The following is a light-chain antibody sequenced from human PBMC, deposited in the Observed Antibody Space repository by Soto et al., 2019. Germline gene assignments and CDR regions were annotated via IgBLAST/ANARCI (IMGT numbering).Light chain of an antibody. Sequence: EIVLTQSPGTLSLSPGERATLSCRASQSVSSIYIAWFQRKPGQAPRLLIYGTSNRATGIPDRFSGSGSGTDFTLTISRLEPEDFAVYYCQQYGTSPITFGQGTRLEIK. CDR2: GTS. CDR3: QQYGTSPIT. CDR1: QSVSSIY. V-gene: IGKV3-20*01. J-gene: IGKJ5*01.